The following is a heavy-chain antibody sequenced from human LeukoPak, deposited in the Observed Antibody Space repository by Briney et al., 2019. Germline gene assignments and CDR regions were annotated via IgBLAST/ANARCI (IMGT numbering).Heavy chain of an antibody. D-gene: IGHD1-26*01. V-gene: IGHV1-8*02. CDR3: ARDLSGSYTEFDY. Sequence: ASVKVSCKASGYTFTGYYMHWVRQAPGQGLEWMGWMNPNSSNTGYAQKFQGRVTMTRNTSISTAYMELSSLRSEDTAVYYCARDLSGSYTEFDYWGQGTLVTVSS. CDR1: GYTFTGYY. J-gene: IGHJ4*02. CDR2: MNPNSSNT.